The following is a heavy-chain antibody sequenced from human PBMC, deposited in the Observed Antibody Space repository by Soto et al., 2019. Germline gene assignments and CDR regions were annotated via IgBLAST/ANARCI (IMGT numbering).Heavy chain of an antibody. CDR1: GGSFSGYY. CDR3: ARCTYGSGSRYGVKYYFDY. J-gene: IGHJ4*02. CDR2: INHSGST. D-gene: IGHD3-10*01. V-gene: IGHV4-34*01. Sequence: SETLSLTCAVYGGSFSGYYWSWIRQPPGKGLEWIGEINHSGSTNYNPSIKSRVTISVDTSKNQFSLKLSSVTAADTAVYYCARCTYGSGSRYGVKYYFDYWGQGTLVTVSS.